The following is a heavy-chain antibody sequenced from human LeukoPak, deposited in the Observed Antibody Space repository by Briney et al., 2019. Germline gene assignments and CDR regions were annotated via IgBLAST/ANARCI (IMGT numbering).Heavy chain of an antibody. V-gene: IGHV5-51*01. J-gene: IGHJ6*02. D-gene: IGHD4-17*01. CDR1: GYSFTSYW. Sequence: GESLKISCKGSGYSFTSYWIGWVRQMPGKGLEWMGIIYPGDSDTRYSPSFQGQVTISADKSISTAYLQWSSLKASDTAMYYCARQKDYGDYYYYGMDVWGQGTSATVSS. CDR3: ARQKDYGDYYYYGMDV. CDR2: IYPGDSDT.